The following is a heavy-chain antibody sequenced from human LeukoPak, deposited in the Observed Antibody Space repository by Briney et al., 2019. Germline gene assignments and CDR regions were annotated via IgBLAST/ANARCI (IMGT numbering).Heavy chain of an antibody. V-gene: IGHV3-15*01. CDR2: IKSKTDGGTT. CDR3: TTGLVLGYCSGGSCYDAKDY. D-gene: IGHD2-15*01. CDR1: GFTFSSYS. J-gene: IGHJ4*02. Sequence: GGSLRLSCAASGFTFSSYSMNWVRQAPGKGLEWVGRIKSKTDGGTTDYAAPVKGRFTISRDDSKNTLYLQMNSLKTEDTAVYYCTTGLVLGYCSGGSCYDAKDYWGQGTLVTVSS.